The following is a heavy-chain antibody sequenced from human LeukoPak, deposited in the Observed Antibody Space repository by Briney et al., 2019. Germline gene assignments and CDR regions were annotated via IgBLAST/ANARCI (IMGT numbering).Heavy chain of an antibody. Sequence: GGSLRLSCAASGFTFSSHWMHWVRQAPGKGLVWVSRINSDGSSTSYADSVKGRFTISRDNAKNTLYLQMNSLRAEDTAVYYCAREQRIAENWFDPWGQGTLVTVSS. CDR2: INSDGSST. D-gene: IGHD6-13*01. J-gene: IGHJ5*02. V-gene: IGHV3-74*01. CDR1: GFTFSSHW. CDR3: AREQRIAENWFDP.